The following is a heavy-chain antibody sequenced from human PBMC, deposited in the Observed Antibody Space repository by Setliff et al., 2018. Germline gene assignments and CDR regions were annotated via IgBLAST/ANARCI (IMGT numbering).Heavy chain of an antibody. Sequence: GESLKISCKGSGYSFTSYWIAWVRQMPGKGLEWMEIIYPGDSDTRYSPSFQGQVTISADRSTRTAYLQWSSLKASDTAFYYCARSDYGDYFAWDSYGMDVWGQGTTVTVSS. V-gene: IGHV5-51*01. D-gene: IGHD4-17*01. J-gene: IGHJ6*02. CDR3: ARSDYGDYFAWDSYGMDV. CDR1: GYSFTSYW. CDR2: IYPGDSDT.